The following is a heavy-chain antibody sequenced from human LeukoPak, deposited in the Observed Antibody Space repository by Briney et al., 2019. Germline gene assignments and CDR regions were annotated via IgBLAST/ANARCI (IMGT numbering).Heavy chain of an antibody. CDR3: ARNWFDP. CDR2: IYSGGST. CDR1: GFPLNIYE. V-gene: IGHV3-53*05. Sequence: PGGSLRLSCAAAGFPLNIYEVNWVRQAPGKGLEWVSVIYSGGSTYYADSVKGRFTISRDKSKNTVYLQMNSLRFEDTDRYYCARNWFDPWGQGTLVTVSS. J-gene: IGHJ5*02.